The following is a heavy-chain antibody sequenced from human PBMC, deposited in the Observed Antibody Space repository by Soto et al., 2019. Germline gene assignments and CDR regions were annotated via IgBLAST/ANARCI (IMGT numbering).Heavy chain of an antibody. CDR2: ISAHNGNT. J-gene: IGHJ4*02. V-gene: IGHV1-18*01. D-gene: IGHD1-1*01. CDR3: ARGRYGDY. Sequence: QIHLVQSGAEVKKPGASVKVSCKGSGYGFTTYGITWVRQAPGQGLEWMAWISAHNGNTNYAQKLQGRVTVTRDTSTSTAYMALRSLRSDDTAVYYCARGRYGDYWGQEALVTVSS. CDR1: GYGFTTYG.